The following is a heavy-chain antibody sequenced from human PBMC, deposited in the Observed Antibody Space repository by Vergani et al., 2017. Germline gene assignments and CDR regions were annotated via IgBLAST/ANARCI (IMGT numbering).Heavy chain of an antibody. V-gene: IGHV3-23*01. D-gene: IGHD1-26*01. Sequence: EVQLLESGGGLVQPGGSLRLSCAASGFTFSSYAMSWVRQAPGKGLEWVSAISGSGGSTYYADSVKGRFTISRDNSKNTLYLQMNSLRAEDKAVYYCAKDLRPIVGATGGDDAFDIWGQGTMVTVSS. CDR3: AKDLRPIVGATGGDDAFDI. J-gene: IGHJ3*02. CDR1: GFTFSSYA. CDR2: ISGSGGST.